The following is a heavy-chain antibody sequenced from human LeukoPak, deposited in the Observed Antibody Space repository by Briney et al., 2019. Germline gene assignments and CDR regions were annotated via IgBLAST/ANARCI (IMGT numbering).Heavy chain of an antibody. V-gene: IGHV4-30-4*08. D-gene: IGHD2-2*02. CDR1: GGSISSGDYY. CDR3: ARTYCSSTSCYTFDY. CDR2: IYYSGST. J-gene: IGHJ4*02. Sequence: PSQTLSLTCTVSGGSISSGDYYWSWIRQPPGKGLEWIGYIYYSGSTYYNPSLKSRVTISVDTSKNLFSLKLSSVTAADTAVYYCARTYCSSTSCYTFDYWGQGTLVTVSS.